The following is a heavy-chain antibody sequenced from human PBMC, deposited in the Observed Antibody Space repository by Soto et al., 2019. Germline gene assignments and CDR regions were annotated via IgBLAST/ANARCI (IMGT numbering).Heavy chain of an antibody. CDR2: IYYSGST. Sequence: SETLSLTCTVSGGSISSYYWSWIRPPPGKGLEWIGYIYYSGSTNYNPSLKSRATISVDTSNNHSPPKLSSVTAADTAVYYCARGGGSLLWFGELLYGIWLDPWGGGSLVTVSS. CDR3: ARGGGSLLWFGELLYGIWLDP. CDR1: GGSISSYY. J-gene: IGHJ5*02. V-gene: IGHV4-59*01. D-gene: IGHD3-10*01.